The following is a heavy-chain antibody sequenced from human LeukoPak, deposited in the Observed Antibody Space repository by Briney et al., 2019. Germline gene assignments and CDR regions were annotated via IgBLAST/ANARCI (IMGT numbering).Heavy chain of an antibody. CDR2: ISYDGSNK. Sequence: GGSLRLSCAASGFTFSSHWMHWVRQAPGKGLEWVAVISYDGSNKYYADSVKGRFTISRDNSKNTLYLQMNSLRADDTAVYYCARDGLGVYGWFDPWGQGTLVTVSS. V-gene: IGHV3-30-3*01. J-gene: IGHJ5*02. D-gene: IGHD3-16*01. CDR1: GFTFSSHW. CDR3: ARDGLGVYGWFDP.